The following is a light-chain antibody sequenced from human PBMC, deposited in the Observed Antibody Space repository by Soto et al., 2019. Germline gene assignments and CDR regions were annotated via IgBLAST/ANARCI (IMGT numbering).Light chain of an antibody. CDR2: GAS. CDR3: QQYDNIPLT. CDR1: QSVSNNY. J-gene: IGKJ3*01. Sequence: EIVLTQSPGTLSLSPGERATLSCRASQSVSNNYLAWYQQKPGQAPRLLIYGASNRATGIPDRFSGSGSGTYFTTTISRLEPEDFAVYYCQQYDNIPLTFGPGTKVDIK. V-gene: IGKV3-20*01.